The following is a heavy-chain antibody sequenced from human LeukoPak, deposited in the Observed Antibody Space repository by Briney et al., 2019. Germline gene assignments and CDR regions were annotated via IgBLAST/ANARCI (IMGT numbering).Heavy chain of an antibody. D-gene: IGHD6-6*01. V-gene: IGHV4-39*01. CDR2: IYYSGST. CDR1: GGSISSSSYY. J-gene: IGHJ5*02. CDR3: ARHPGQYSSSSIYP. Sequence: PSETVSLTCTVSGGSISSSSYYWGWIRQPPGKGLEWIGSIYYSGSTYYNPSLKSRVTISVDTSKNQFSLKLSSVTAADTAVYYGARHPGQYSSSSIYPCGQGTLLTVSS.